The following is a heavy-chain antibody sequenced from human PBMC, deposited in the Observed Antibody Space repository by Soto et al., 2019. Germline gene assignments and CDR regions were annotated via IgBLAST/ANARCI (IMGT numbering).Heavy chain of an antibody. D-gene: IGHD3-22*01. Sequence: PGGSLRLSCAASGFTFSSYAMSWVRQAPGKGLEWVSAISGSGGSTYYADSVKGRFTISRDNSKNTLYLQMNSLRAEDTAVYYCAKDGANYYDSSGIEEFDYWGQGTLVTSPQ. J-gene: IGHJ4*02. CDR3: AKDGANYYDSSGIEEFDY. V-gene: IGHV3-23*01. CDR1: GFTFSSYA. CDR2: ISGSGGST.